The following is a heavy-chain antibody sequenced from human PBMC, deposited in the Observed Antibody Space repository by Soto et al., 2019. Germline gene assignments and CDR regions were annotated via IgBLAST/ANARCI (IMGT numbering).Heavy chain of an antibody. V-gene: IGHV1-69*08. J-gene: IGHJ5*02. CDR3: GRGGIAAAGTGWGNWFDP. Sequence: QVQLVQSGAEVKKPGSSVKVSCKASGGTFSSYIINWVRQAPGQGLEWMGRISPILGKANYAQKFQGRVTITADKSTRTAYMELSSLRSEDTAVYYCGRGGIAAAGTGWGNWFDPWGQGTLVTVSS. D-gene: IGHD6-13*01. CDR1: GGTFSSYI. CDR2: ISPILGKA.